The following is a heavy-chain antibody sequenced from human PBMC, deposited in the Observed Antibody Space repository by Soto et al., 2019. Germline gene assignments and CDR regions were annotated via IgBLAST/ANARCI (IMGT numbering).Heavy chain of an antibody. CDR2: INAGNGNT. Sequence: ASVKVSCKASGYTFTSYAMHWVRQAPGQRLEWMGWINAGNGNTKYSQKSQGRVTITRDTSASTAYMELSSLRSEDTAVYYCARAQSIAARSGSFYYYYYGMDVWGQGTTVTVSS. J-gene: IGHJ6*01. CDR1: GYTFTSYA. CDR3: ARAQSIAARSGSFYYYYYGMDV. D-gene: IGHD6-6*01. V-gene: IGHV1-3*01.